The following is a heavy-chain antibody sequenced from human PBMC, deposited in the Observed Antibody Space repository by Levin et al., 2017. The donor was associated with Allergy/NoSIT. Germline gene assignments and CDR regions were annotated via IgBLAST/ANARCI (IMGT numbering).Heavy chain of an antibody. CDR2: ISYSGNT. D-gene: IGHD3-16*01. J-gene: IGHJ4*02. CDR1: GGSVSSGSYY. Sequence: SETLSLTCTVSGGSVSSGSYYWSWIRQPPGKGLEWIGYISYSGNTNYNPSLKSRVTISVDTSKNQFSLKLSSVTAADTAVYFCAREYIMITFGGVQRYFDYWGQGTLVTVSS. V-gene: IGHV4-61*01. CDR3: AREYIMITFGGVQRYFDY.